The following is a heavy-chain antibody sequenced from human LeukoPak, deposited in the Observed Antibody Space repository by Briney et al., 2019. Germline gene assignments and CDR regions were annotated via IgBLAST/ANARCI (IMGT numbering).Heavy chain of an antibody. D-gene: IGHD1-26*01. V-gene: IGHV3-74*01. CDR1: GFTFGSYW. CDR3: ARESESGDAFDI. J-gene: IGHJ3*02. Sequence: GGSLRLSCAASGFTFGSYWMHWVRQAPGKGLVWVSRINSDGSSTSYADSVKGRFTISRDNAKNTLYLQMNSLRAEDTAVYYCARESESGDAFDIWGQGTMVTVSS. CDR2: INSDGSST.